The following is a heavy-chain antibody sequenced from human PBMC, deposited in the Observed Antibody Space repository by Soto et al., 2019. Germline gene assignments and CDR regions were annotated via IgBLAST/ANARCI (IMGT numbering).Heavy chain of an antibody. D-gene: IGHD6-19*01. Sequence: EVHLVESGGGLVQSGGSLRLSCAASGFTFSNHWMTWVRQAPGKGLEWVASVKQDGSEIYYGDSEKGRFTISRDNSKNSLFLQLNSLRAEDAAMYYCAREPGISCVWYYFDYWGQGTLVTVSS. CDR3: AREPGISCVWYYFDY. J-gene: IGHJ4*02. CDR1: GFTFSNHW. CDR2: VKQDGSEI. V-gene: IGHV3-7*05.